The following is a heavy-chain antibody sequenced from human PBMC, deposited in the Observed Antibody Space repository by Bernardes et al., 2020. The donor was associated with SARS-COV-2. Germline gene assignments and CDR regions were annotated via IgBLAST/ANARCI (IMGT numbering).Heavy chain of an antibody. D-gene: IGHD3-9*01. V-gene: IGHV3-53*04. CDR1: GFTVSSNY. CDR3: ARVMTLYDILTGPLGYYYYMDV. CDR2: IYSGGST. Sequence: GWSLRLSCAASGFTVSSNYMSWVRQAPGKGLEWVSVIYSGGSTYYADSVKGRFTISRHNSKNTLYLQMNSLRAEDTAVYYFARVMTLYDILTGPLGYYYYMDVWGKGTTVTVSS. J-gene: IGHJ6*03.